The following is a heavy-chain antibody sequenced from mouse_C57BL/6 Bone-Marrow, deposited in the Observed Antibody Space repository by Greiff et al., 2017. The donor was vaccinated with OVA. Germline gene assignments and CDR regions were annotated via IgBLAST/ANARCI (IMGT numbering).Heavy chain of an antibody. Sequence: VQLQQPGAELVRPGSSVKLSCKASGYTFTSYWMHWVKQRPIQGLEWIGNIDPSDSETHYNQKFKDKATLTVDKSSSTAYMQLSSLTSEDSAVYYCARYYDSSSPFAYWGQGTLVTVSA. J-gene: IGHJ3*01. CDR2: IDPSDSET. CDR1: GYTFTSYW. V-gene: IGHV1-52*01. D-gene: IGHD1-1*01. CDR3: ARYYDSSSPFAY.